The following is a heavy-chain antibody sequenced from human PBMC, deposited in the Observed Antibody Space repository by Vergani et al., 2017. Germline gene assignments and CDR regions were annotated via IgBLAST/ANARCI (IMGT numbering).Heavy chain of an antibody. V-gene: IGHV4-59*01. CDR1: GGSISSYY. J-gene: IGHJ4*02. CDR2: SYYSGST. D-gene: IGHD1-1*01. Sequence: QVQLQESGPGLVKPSETLSLTCTVSGGSISSYYWSWFRQPPGKGLEWFGYSYYSGSTNYNPSLKSRVTISVDTSKNQFSLKLSSVTAADTAVYYCARGTGFHFDYWGQGTLVTVSS. CDR3: ARGTGFHFDY.